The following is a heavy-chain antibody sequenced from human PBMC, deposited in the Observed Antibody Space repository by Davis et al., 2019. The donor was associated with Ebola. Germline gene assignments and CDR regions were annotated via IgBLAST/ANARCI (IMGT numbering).Heavy chain of an antibody. J-gene: IGHJ4*02. D-gene: IGHD1-26*01. Sequence: GESLKISCKGSGYSFTSYGISWVRQAPGQGLEWMGWISAYNGNTNYAQKLQGRVTMTEDTSTDTAYMELSSLRSEDTAVYYCATEPAYSGSHYKDYWGQGTLVTVSS. CDR2: ISAYNGNT. CDR1: GYSFTSYG. V-gene: IGHV1-18*01. CDR3: ATEPAYSGSHYKDY.